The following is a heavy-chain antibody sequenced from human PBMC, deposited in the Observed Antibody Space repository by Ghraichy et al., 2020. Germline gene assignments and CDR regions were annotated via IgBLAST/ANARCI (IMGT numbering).Heavy chain of an antibody. Sequence: ASVKVSCKASGYTFTGYYMHWVRQAPGQGLEWMGWINPNSGGTNYAQKFQGRVTMTRDTSISTAYMELSRLRSDDTAVYYCARDNPIPPGAFDIWGQGTMVTVSS. J-gene: IGHJ3*02. V-gene: IGHV1-2*02. CDR2: INPNSGGT. CDR3: ARDNPIPPGAFDI. D-gene: IGHD1-14*01. CDR1: GYTFTGYY.